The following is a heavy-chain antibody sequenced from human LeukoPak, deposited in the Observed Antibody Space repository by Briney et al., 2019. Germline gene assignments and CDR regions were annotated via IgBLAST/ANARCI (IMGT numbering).Heavy chain of an antibody. D-gene: IGHD3-22*01. V-gene: IGHV3-7*04. CDR3: ARVPVYYYDSSGYYLDYYFDY. Sequence: WGALRLSCAASGFTFFSYWMSWVRQAPGEGLEWGAHIKQDGSEEYYVDSVKGRFTISRDNAKNSLYLQMNSLRAEDTAVYYCARVPVYYYDSSGYYLDYYFDYWGQGTLVTVSS. CDR1: GFTFFSYW. CDR2: IKQDGSEE. J-gene: IGHJ4*02.